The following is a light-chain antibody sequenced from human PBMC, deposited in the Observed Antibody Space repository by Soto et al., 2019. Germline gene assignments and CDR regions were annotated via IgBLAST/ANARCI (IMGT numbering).Light chain of an antibody. V-gene: IGLV1-47*01. CDR3: AAWDDSLGSHAV. CDR1: SSNIGINY. J-gene: IGLJ7*01. Sequence: QPVLTQSPSASGNPGQTVTISCSGSSSNIGINYVYWYQQLPGTAPKLLIYRNSQRPSGIPDRFSGSKSGTSASLAISGLRSEDEADYYCAAWDDSLGSHAVFGGGTQLTVL. CDR2: RNS.